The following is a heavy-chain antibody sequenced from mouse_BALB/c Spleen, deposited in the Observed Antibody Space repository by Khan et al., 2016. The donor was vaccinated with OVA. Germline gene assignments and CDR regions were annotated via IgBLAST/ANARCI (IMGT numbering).Heavy chain of an antibody. V-gene: IGHV1-80*01. CDR3: ARYYGSRFAY. D-gene: IGHD1-1*01. Sequence: QVQLQQSGAELVRPGSSVKISCKASGYTFSSSWMNWVKQRPGQGLEWIGQIYPGNDDTDYNGKFKGKATLTADKSSRPAYMQLTSLTSEDSAVYFCARYYGSRFAYWGQGTLVTVSA. CDR2: IYPGNDDT. J-gene: IGHJ3*01. CDR1: GYTFSSSW.